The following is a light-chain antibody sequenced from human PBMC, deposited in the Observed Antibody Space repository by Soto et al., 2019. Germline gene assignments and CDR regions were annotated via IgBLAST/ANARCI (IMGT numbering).Light chain of an antibody. Sequence: QSALPQPASVSGSPGQSITISCTGTSSDVGGYNYVSWYQQHPGKAPKLMIYDVSNRPSGVSNRFSGAKSGNTASLTISGRQAEDEADYYCSSYTSSSTPHVVFGGGTKVTVL. CDR2: DVS. CDR3: SSYTSSSTPHVV. CDR1: SSDVGGYNY. J-gene: IGLJ2*01. V-gene: IGLV2-14*01.